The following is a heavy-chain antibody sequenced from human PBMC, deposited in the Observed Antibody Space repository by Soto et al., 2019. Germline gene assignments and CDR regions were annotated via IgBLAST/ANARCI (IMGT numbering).Heavy chain of an antibody. CDR3: ARDPVSSIAAPVNWFDP. CDR2: ISSSSSYI. D-gene: IGHD6-6*01. J-gene: IGHJ5*02. Sequence: GGSLRLSCAASGFTFSSYSMSWVRQAPGKGLEWVSSISSSSSYIYYADSVKGRFTISRDNAKNSLYLQMNSLRAEDTAVYYCARDPVSSIAAPVNWFDPWGQGTLVTVSS. CDR1: GFTFSSYS. V-gene: IGHV3-21*01.